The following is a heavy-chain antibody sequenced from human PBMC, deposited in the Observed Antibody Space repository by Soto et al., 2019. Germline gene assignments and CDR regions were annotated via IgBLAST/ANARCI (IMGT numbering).Heavy chain of an antibody. CDR1: GFTVDDYA. V-gene: IGHV3-9*01. D-gene: IGHD6-19*01. Sequence: EVQLVESGGGLVQPGRSLRLSCAASGFTVDDYAMHWVRQAPGKGLEWVSGISWNSGSIGYADSVKGRFTISRDNAKNSLYLQMNSLRAEDTALYYCAKSVTTVAGTSWFDPWGQGTLVTVSS. CDR3: AKSVTTVAGTSWFDP. CDR2: ISWNSGSI. J-gene: IGHJ5*02.